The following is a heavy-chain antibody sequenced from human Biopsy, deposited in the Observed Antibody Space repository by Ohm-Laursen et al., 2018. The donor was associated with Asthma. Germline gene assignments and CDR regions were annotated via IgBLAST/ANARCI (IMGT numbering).Heavy chain of an antibody. CDR1: GFMFRSFG. J-gene: IGHJ4*02. CDR2: ISYDGNHK. Sequence: SLRLSCAASGFMFRSFGMHWVRQAPGKGLEWVAVISYDGNHKFYEDSVKGRFTISRDNSKNTLYLRMNSLRTEDTAVYYCAKRRGYSGHDNGYWGQGTLVIVSS. D-gene: IGHD5-12*01. V-gene: IGHV3-30*18. CDR3: AKRRGYSGHDNGY.